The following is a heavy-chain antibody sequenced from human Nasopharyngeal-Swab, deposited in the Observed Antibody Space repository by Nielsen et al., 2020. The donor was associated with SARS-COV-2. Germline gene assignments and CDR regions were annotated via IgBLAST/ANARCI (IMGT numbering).Heavy chain of an antibody. Sequence: GESLKISCAASGFTFSSYWMSWVRQAPGKGLEWVANIKQDGSGKYYVDSVKGRFTISRDNAKNSLYLQMNSLRAEDTAVYYCARDSEYSSSQDYDYWGQGTLVTVSS. CDR2: IKQDGSGK. D-gene: IGHD6-6*01. CDR3: ARDSEYSSSQDYDY. CDR1: GFTFSSYW. J-gene: IGHJ4*02. V-gene: IGHV3-7*01.